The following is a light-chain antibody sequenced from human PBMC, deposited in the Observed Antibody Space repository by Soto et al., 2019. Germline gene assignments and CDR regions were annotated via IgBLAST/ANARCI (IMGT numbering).Light chain of an antibody. CDR3: AAWDGSLNNVL. CDR2: GDN. V-gene: IGLV1-44*01. CDR1: GSSIGTNT. J-gene: IGLJ2*01. Sequence: QSVLTQPPSASGTPGQRVTISCSGSGSSIGTNTVNWYRQLPGTAPKLLIYGDNQRPSGVPDRFSGSKSGTSASLAIIGPQSEDEADYYCAAWDGSLNNVLFGGGTKLTVL.